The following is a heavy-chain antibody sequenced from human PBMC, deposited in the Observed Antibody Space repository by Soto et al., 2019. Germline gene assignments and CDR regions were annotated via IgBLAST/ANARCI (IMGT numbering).Heavy chain of an antibody. Sequence: GRSLRLSCASSVFTFNNYAMSWVRQAPGKGLEWVSAISGNGISTYYADSVRGRFTISRDNSENTLLLQMNRLRADDTAVYYCTRDAISMVRGTDNWFDPWGQGTLVTVSS. D-gene: IGHD3-10*01. CDR3: TRDAISMVRGTDNWFDP. J-gene: IGHJ5*02. CDR1: VFTFNNYA. V-gene: IGHV3-23*01. CDR2: ISGNGIST.